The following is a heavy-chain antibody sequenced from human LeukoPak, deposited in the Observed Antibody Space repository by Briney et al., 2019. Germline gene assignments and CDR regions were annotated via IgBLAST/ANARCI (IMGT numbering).Heavy chain of an antibody. Sequence: GESLKISCKASGYSFNTYWIGWVRQMPGEGPEWLGMSYPGDSDTRYTPSFQGQATISTDRSISTAYLQWSSLKASDTAMYYCARPFGGYSKYYFDYWGQGTLVTVSS. D-gene: IGHD3-9*01. CDR1: GYSFNTYW. CDR3: ARPFGGYSKYYFDY. CDR2: SYPGDSDT. V-gene: IGHV5-51*01. J-gene: IGHJ4*02.